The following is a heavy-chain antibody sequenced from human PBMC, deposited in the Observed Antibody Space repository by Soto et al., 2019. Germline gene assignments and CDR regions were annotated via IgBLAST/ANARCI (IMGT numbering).Heavy chain of an antibody. D-gene: IGHD6-6*01. CDR1: GFSLSTSGVG. CDR3: AHTHEYSSAYYFDY. CDR2: IYWDDDK. J-gene: IGHJ4*02. Sequence: QITLKESGPTLVKPTQTLMLTCTFSGFSLSTSGVGVGWIRQPPGKALEWLALIYWDDDKRYSPSLKSRLTITKDNSKNQVVLTMTNMDAVDTATYSCAHTHEYSSAYYFDYWGQGNLVTVSS. V-gene: IGHV2-5*02.